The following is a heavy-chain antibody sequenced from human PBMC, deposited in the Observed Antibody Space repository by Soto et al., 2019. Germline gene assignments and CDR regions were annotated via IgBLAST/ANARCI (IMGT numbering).Heavy chain of an antibody. V-gene: IGHV1-69*01. CDR1: GGTFSSYA. D-gene: IGHD2-21*02. J-gene: IGHJ5*02. CDR3: ASSEYCGGDCYSFFDP. CDR2: IIPIFGTA. Sequence: QVQLVQSGAEVKKPGSSVKVSCKASGGTFSSYAISWVRQAPGQGLEWMGGIIPIFGTANYAQKFQGRVTITADESTSTAYMELSSLRSEDTAVYYCASSEYCGGDCYSFFDPWGQGTLVTVSS.